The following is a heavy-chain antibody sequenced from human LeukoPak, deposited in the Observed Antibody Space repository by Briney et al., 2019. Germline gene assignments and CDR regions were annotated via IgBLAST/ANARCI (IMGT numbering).Heavy chain of an antibody. J-gene: IGHJ3*02. D-gene: IGHD1-1*01. Sequence: SETLSLTCTVSAGSISTYYWNWIRQPPGKGLEWIGYIYYSGSTNYNPSLQSRVTISVDTSKNQLSLKVRSVTAADTAVYYCARLTTGTTPLAFDIWGQGTMVTVSS. CDR2: IYYSGST. V-gene: IGHV4-59*08. CDR1: AGSISTYY. CDR3: ARLTTGTTPLAFDI.